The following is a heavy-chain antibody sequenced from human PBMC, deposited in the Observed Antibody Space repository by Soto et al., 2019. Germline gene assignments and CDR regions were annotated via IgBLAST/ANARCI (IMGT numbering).Heavy chain of an antibody. CDR1: GGSISSYY. V-gene: IGHV4-59*01. CDR3: ARGGVKFDY. CDR2: IYYSGST. Sequence: SETLSLTCTVSGGSISSYYWSWIRQPPGKGLEWIGYIYYSGSTNYNPSLKSRVTISVDTSKNQFSLKLSSVTAADTAVYYCARGGVKFDYWGRGTLVTVSS. J-gene: IGHJ4*02. D-gene: IGHD6-25*01.